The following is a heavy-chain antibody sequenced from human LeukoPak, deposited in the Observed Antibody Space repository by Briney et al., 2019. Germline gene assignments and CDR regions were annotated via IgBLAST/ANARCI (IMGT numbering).Heavy chain of an antibody. D-gene: IGHD4-17*01. CDR2: ISSSSSTI. Sequence: XVRQXXXXGLEWVSYISSSSSTIYYADSVKGRFTISRDNAQNSLYLQMNSLRDEDTAVYYCARDRHGDYASEYWGQGTLVTVSS. J-gene: IGHJ4*02. V-gene: IGHV3-48*02. CDR3: ARDRHGDYASEY.